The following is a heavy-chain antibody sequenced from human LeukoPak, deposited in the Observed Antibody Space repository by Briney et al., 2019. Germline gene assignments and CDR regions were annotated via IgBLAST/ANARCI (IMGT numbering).Heavy chain of an antibody. CDR2: IIPIFGTA. CDR1: GGTFSSYA. Sequence: GASVKVSCKASGGTFSSYAISWVRRAPGQGLEWMGGIIPIFGTANYAQKFQGRVTITTDESTSTAYMELSSLRSEDTAVYYCARSSCSSCLYYYYMDVWGKGTTVTVSS. J-gene: IGHJ6*03. D-gene: IGHD6-13*01. V-gene: IGHV1-69*05. CDR3: ARSSCSSCLYYYYMDV.